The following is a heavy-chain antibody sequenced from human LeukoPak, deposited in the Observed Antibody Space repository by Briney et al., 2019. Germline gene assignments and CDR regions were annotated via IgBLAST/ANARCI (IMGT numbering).Heavy chain of an antibody. J-gene: IGHJ6*03. Sequence: GGSLRLSCAASGFTFSSYGMHWVRQAPGKGLEWVAFIRYDGSNKYYADSVKGRFTISRDNSKNTLYLQMNSLRSEDTAVYYCAKGQYYGSGSYYGTDYYYMDVWGKGTTVTISS. CDR2: IRYDGSNK. V-gene: IGHV3-30*02. CDR3: AKGQYYGSGSYYGTDYYYMDV. D-gene: IGHD3-10*01. CDR1: GFTFSSYG.